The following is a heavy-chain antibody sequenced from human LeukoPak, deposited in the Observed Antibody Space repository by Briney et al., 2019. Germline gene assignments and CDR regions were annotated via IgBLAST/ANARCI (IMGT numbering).Heavy chain of an antibody. CDR2: ISSSGTTI. J-gene: IGHJ5*02. Sequence: PGGSLRLSCAASGFPFSTYEMNWVRQAPGKGLEWVSYISSSGTTIFYADSVKGRFTISRDNAMNSLFLQMNSLGVEDTAFYYCVRSFGFDPWGQGTLVTVSS. CDR3: VRSFGFDP. V-gene: IGHV3-48*03. CDR1: GFPFSTYE.